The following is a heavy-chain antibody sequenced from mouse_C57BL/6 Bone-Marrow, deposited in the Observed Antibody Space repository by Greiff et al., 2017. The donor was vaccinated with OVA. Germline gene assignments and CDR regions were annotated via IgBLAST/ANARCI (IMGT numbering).Heavy chain of an antibody. CDR1: GFPFSDYY. J-gene: IGHJ4*01. CDR2: ISNGGGSS. V-gene: IGHV5-12*01. D-gene: IGHD1-1*01. CDR3: ASSVVAPPYYYAMDY. Sequence: EVQLVESGGGLVQPGGSLKLSCAASGFPFSDYYMYWVRQTPEKRLEWVAYISNGGGSSYSPDTVKGRFTISRDNAKNTLYLQMSRLKSEDKAMYYCASSVVAPPYYYAMDYWGQGTSVTVAS.